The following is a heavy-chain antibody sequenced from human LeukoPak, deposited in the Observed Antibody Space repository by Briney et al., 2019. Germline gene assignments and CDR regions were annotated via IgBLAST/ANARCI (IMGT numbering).Heavy chain of an antibody. J-gene: IGHJ4*02. CDR2: ISSSSSYI. Sequence: NPGGSLRLSCAASGFTFSNYGMHWVRQAPGKGLEWVSSISSSSSYIYYADSVKGRFTISRDNAKNSLYLQMNSLRAEDTAVYYCARASETNRKYCGGDCYTPFGYWGQGTLVTVSS. CDR3: ARASETNRKYCGGDCYTPFGY. D-gene: IGHD2-21*02. V-gene: IGHV3-21*01. CDR1: GFTFSNYG.